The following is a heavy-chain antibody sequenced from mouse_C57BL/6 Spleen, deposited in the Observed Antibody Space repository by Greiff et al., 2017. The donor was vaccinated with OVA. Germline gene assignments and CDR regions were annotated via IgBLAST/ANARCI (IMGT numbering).Heavy chain of an antibody. CDR3: ARSGYYYGSSPFAY. J-gene: IGHJ3*01. V-gene: IGHV1-82*01. CDR2: IYPGDGDT. Sequence: VQLQQSGPELVKPGASVKISCKASGYAFSSSWMNWVKQRPGKGLEWIGRIYPGDGDTNYNGKFKGKATLTADKSSSTAYMQLSSLTSEDSAVYFCARSGYYYGSSPFAYWGQGTLVTVSA. CDR1: GYAFSSSW. D-gene: IGHD1-1*01.